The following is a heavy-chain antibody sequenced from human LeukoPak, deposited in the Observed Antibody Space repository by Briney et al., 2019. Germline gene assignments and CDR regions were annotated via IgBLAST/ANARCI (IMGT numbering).Heavy chain of an antibody. CDR1: GYTFTSYG. V-gene: IGHV1-18*01. CDR2: ISAYNGNT. J-gene: IGHJ4*02. Sequence: ASVKVSCKASGYTFTSYGISWVRQAPGQGLEWMGWISAYNGNTNYAQKLQGRVTMTTDTSTSTAYVELRSLRSDDTAVYYCARDPRRGEQLVHFDYWGQGTLDTVSS. D-gene: IGHD6-13*01. CDR3: ARDPRRGEQLVHFDY.